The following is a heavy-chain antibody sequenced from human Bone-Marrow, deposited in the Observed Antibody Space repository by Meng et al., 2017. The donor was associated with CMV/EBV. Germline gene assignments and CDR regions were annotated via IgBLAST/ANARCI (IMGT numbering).Heavy chain of an antibody. CDR2: IRYDGSNK. J-gene: IGHJ6*02. D-gene: IGHD2-2*01. CDR1: GFTFSSYG. V-gene: IGHV3-30*02. Sequence: GGSLRLSCAASGFTFSSYGMHWVRQAPGKGLEWVAFIRYDGSNKYYADSVKGRFTISRDNSKNTLYLQMNSLRAEDTAVYYCAKGPSQVPVGGMDVWGQGTTVTVSS. CDR3: AKGPSQVPVGGMDV.